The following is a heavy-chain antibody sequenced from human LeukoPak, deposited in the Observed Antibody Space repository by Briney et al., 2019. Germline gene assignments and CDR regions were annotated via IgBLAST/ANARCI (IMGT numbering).Heavy chain of an antibody. D-gene: IGHD2-21*01. J-gene: IGHJ4*02. CDR2: ISGSGSNT. V-gene: IGHV3-23*01. CDR1: GFTVSTNY. CDR3: ASPQGLPW. Sequence: RAGGSLRLSCAASGFTVSTNYMSWVRQAPGKGLEWVSTISGSGSNTYYADSVKGRLTISRDNSKNTLYLQMNSLRAEDTAVYYCASPQGLPWGGQGTLVTVSS.